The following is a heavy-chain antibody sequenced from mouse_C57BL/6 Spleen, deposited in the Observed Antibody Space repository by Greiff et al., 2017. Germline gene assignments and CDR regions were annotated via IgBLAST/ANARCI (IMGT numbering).Heavy chain of an antibody. V-gene: IGHV1-64*01. J-gene: IGHJ2*01. D-gene: IGHD3-2*02. CDR1: GYTFTSYW. CDR3: ARLELRSGY. Sequence: QVQLQQSGAELVKPGASVKLSCKASGYTFTSYWMHWVKQRPGQGLEWIGMIHPNSGSTNYNEKFKSKATLTVDKSSSTAYMQLSSLTSEDAAVYYCARLELRSGYWGQGTTLTVSS. CDR2: IHPNSGST.